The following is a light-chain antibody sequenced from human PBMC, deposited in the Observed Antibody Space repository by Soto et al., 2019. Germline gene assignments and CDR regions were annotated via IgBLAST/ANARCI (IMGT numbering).Light chain of an antibody. CDR1: SSDIGGYNY. CDR3: TSYAGSNNLV. Sequence: QSVLTQPPSASGSPGQSVTISCTGTSSDIGGYNYVSWYQQHPGKAPKLIIYEASKRPSGVPDRFSGSKSGNTASLTVSGLQAEDEADYYCTSYAGSNNLVFAGGTKLTVL. V-gene: IGLV2-8*01. CDR2: EAS. J-gene: IGLJ3*02.